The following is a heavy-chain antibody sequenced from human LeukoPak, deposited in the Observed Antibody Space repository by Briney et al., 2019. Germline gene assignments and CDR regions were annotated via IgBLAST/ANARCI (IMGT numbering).Heavy chain of an antibody. J-gene: IGHJ4*02. V-gene: IGHV1-69*04. Sequence: ASVKVSCKASGGTFSNYAISWVRQAPGQGLEWMGRIIPILGIANYAQKFQGRVTITADKSTSTAYMELSSLRSEDTAVYYCARDGGNDYGTTYYFDYWGQGTLVTVSS. CDR2: IIPILGIA. CDR1: GGTFSNYA. CDR3: ARDGGNDYGTTYYFDY. D-gene: IGHD4-17*01.